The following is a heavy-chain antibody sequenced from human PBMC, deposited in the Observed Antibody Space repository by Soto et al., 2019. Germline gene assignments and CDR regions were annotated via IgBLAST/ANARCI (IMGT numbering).Heavy chain of an antibody. J-gene: IGHJ2*01. CDR1: GFTFDDYA. D-gene: IGHD6-19*01. V-gene: IGHV3-9*01. CDR3: AKDFYNGGWFGVYWCLDL. Sequence: EVQLVESGGGLAQPGRSLRLSCAASGFTFDDYAMHWVRQVPGKGLEWVAAISWNSDTIRYADTVRGRFTISRDNARNSLFMQMNSLRAEDTALYYCAKDFYNGGWFGVYWCLDLWGRGTLVTVSS. CDR2: ISWNSDTI.